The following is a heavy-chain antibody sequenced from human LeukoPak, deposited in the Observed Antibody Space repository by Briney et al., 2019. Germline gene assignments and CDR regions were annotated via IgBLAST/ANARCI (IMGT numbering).Heavy chain of an antibody. CDR3: AIQITMIVVVPYFDY. Sequence: KPGGSLRLSCAASGFTFSSYSMNWVRQAPGKGLEWVASIISISSHIYSADSVKGRFTVSRGNAKNSLFLHMNSLRAEDTAIYYCAIQITMIVVVPYFDYWGQGTLVTVSS. J-gene: IGHJ4*02. V-gene: IGHV3-21*06. D-gene: IGHD3-22*01. CDR2: IISISSHI. CDR1: GFTFSSYS.